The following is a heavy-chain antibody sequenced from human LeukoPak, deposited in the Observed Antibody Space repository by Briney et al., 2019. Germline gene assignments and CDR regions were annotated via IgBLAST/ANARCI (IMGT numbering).Heavy chain of an antibody. CDR1: GGSISSSSYY. J-gene: IGHJ5*02. V-gene: IGHV4-39*07. D-gene: IGHD2-15*01. CDR3: ARRVLDRYCSGGSCYDNWFDP. Sequence: SETLSLTCTVSGGSISSSSYYWGWIRQPPGKGLEWIGSIYYSGSTYYNPSLKSRVTISVDTSKNQFSLKLSSVTAADTAVYYCARRVLDRYCSGGSCYDNWFDPWGQGTLVTVSS. CDR2: IYYSGST.